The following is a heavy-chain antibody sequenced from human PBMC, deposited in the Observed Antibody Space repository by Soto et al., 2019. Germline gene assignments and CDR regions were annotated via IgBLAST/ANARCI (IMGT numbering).Heavy chain of an antibody. CDR1: GYTFITYG. J-gene: IGHJ4*02. Sequence: QVHLVQSGAEVKKPGASVKVSCEASGYTFITYGISWVRQAPGQGLEWMGWITPYNGKTNYAQKVQDRVTMTTDTSMGTAYLELRSLRSDDSAVYYCARDTSHYFDHWGQGTLVTVSS. D-gene: IGHD2-2*01. V-gene: IGHV1-18*01. CDR2: ITPYNGKT. CDR3: ARDTSHYFDH.